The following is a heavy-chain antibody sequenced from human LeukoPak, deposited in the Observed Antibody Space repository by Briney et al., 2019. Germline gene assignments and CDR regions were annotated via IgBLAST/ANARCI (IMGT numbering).Heavy chain of an antibody. CDR2: IYHSGST. D-gene: IGHD6-13*01. CDR3: ARGEAAAGTSCFDP. V-gene: IGHV4-4*02. Sequence: SETLSLTCAVSGGSISSSNCWSWVRQPPGKGLEWIGEIYHSGSTNYNPSLKSRVIISVDKSKNQFSLKLTSVTAADTAVYYCARGEAAAGTSCFDPWGQGTLVTVSS. CDR1: GGSISSSNC. J-gene: IGHJ5*02.